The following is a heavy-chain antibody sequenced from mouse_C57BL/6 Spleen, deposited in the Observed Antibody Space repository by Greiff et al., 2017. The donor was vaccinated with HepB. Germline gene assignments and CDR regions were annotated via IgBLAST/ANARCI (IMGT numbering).Heavy chain of an antibody. D-gene: IGHD2-5*01. Sequence: VQLQQSGAELVKPGASVKMSCKASGYTFTSYWITWVTQRPGQGLEWLGDIYPGSGSTNYNEKFKSKATLTVDTSSSTAYMQLSSLTSEDSAVYYCARKGFYYSNDYWGQGTTLTVAS. CDR1: GYTFTSYW. CDR3: ARKGFYYSNDY. J-gene: IGHJ2*01. V-gene: IGHV1-55*01. CDR2: IYPGSGST.